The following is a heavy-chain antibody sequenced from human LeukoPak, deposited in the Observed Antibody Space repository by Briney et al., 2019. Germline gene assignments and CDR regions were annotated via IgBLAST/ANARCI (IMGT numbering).Heavy chain of an antibody. CDR3: TREYDFWSGYFSDFDY. D-gene: IGHD3-3*01. V-gene: IGHV3-49*04. Sequence: GGSLRLSCTASGFTFGDYAMSWVRQAPGKGLEWVGFIRSKAYGGTTEYAASVKGRFTISRDDSKSIAYLQMNSLKTEDTAMYYCTREYDFWSGYFSDFDYWGQGTLVTVSS. J-gene: IGHJ4*02. CDR1: GFTFGDYA. CDR2: IRSKAYGGTT.